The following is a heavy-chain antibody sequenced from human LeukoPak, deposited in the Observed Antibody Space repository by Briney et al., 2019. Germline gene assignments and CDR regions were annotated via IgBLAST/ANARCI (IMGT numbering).Heavy chain of an antibody. Sequence: GGSLRLSCAASGFTFSSYAMSWVRQAPGKGLEWVSAISGRGGSTYYADSVKGRFTISRDNSKNTLYLQMNSLRAEDTAVYYCAKDRRYCSGGSCYFDYWGQGTLVTVSS. V-gene: IGHV3-23*01. CDR2: ISGRGGST. J-gene: IGHJ4*02. CDR3: AKDRRYCSGGSCYFDY. D-gene: IGHD2-15*01. CDR1: GFTFSSYA.